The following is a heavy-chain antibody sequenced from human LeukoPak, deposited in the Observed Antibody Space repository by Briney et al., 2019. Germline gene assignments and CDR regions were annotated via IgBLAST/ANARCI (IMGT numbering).Heavy chain of an antibody. V-gene: IGHV3-49*03. CDR3: SRTVSGTAIYRFGN. J-gene: IGHJ4*02. D-gene: IGHD6-13*01. CDR2: IRSNAYGGTA. Sequence: GRSLRLSCTPFGFTFGNYAMSWIRQAPGKGLEWVGFIRSNAYGGTADYAASVKGRFTISRDDSKSIAYLQMNSLKTEDTGVNYCSRTVSGTAIYRFGNWGQGTMVTVSS. CDR1: GFTFGNYA.